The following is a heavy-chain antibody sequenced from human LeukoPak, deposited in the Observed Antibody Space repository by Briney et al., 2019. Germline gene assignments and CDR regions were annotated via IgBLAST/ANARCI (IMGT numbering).Heavy chain of an antibody. CDR1: GFTFSSYG. Sequence: GGSLRLSCAASGFTFSSYGSHWVRQAPGKGLEWVSAISDSGNTYHADSVKGRFTISRDSSKNTLFLQMNRLRPEDAAVYYCAKAPVTTCRGAYCYPFDYWGQGTLVTVSS. CDR3: AKAPVTTCRGAYCYPFDY. J-gene: IGHJ4*02. V-gene: IGHV3-23*01. D-gene: IGHD2-21*01. CDR2: ISDSGNT.